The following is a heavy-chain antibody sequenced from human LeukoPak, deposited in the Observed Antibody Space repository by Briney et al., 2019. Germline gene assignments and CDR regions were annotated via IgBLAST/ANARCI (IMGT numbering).Heavy chain of an antibody. J-gene: IGHJ4*02. V-gene: IGHV3-23*01. CDR2: ISGSGGST. CDR3: AKDQYSGSYFDY. D-gene: IGHD1-26*01. Sequence: QAGGSLGLSCAASGFTFSSYAMSWVRQAPGKGLEWVSAISGSGGSTYYADSVKGRFTISRDNSKNTLYLQMNSLRAEDTAVYYCAKDQYSGSYFDYWGQGTLVTVSS. CDR1: GFTFSSYA.